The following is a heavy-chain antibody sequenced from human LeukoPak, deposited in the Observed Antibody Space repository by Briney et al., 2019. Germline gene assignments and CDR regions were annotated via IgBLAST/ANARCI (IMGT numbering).Heavy chain of an antibody. CDR1: GYTFTSYY. V-gene: IGHV1-46*01. Sequence: ASVKVSCKASGYTFTSYYMHWVRQAPGQGLEWMGIINPSGGSTSYAQKFQGRVTMTRDTSTSTAYMELSSLRSEDTAVYYCATHYYDSSGYYYYGMDVWGQGTTVTVSS. CDR2: INPSGGST. J-gene: IGHJ6*02. D-gene: IGHD3-22*01. CDR3: ATHYYDSSGYYYYGMDV.